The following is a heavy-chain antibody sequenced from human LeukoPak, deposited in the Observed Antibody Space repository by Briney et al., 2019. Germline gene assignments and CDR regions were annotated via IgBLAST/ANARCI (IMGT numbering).Heavy chain of an antibody. Sequence: SETLSLTCTVSGGSISNDYWTWIRQPPGKGLEWIGYIHDSGSTNFNPSFKSRVSISVDTSKNQFSLKLSSVTAADTAVYYCARATCSSTSCYYRVYYFDYWGQGTLVTVSS. CDR3: ARATCSSTSCYYRVYYFDY. D-gene: IGHD2-2*01. CDR2: IHDSGST. V-gene: IGHV4-59*08. J-gene: IGHJ4*02. CDR1: GGSISNDY.